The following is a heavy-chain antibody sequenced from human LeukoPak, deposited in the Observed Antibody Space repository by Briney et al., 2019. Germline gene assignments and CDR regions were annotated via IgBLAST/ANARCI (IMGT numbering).Heavy chain of an antibody. CDR1: GYTFTGYY. J-gene: IGHJ4*02. CDR3: ARDHSYGHRSRFSGNYYFDY. D-gene: IGHD5-18*01. Sequence: GASVKVSCKASGYTFTGYYMHWVRQAPGQGLEWMGWINPNSGGTNYAQKFQGRVTMTRDTSISPAYMELSRLRSDDTAVYYCARDHSYGHRSRFSGNYYFDYWGQGTLVTVSS. V-gene: IGHV1-2*02. CDR2: INPNSGGT.